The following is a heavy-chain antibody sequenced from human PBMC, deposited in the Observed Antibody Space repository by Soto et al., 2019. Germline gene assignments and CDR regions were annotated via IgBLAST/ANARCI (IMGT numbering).Heavy chain of an antibody. CDR2: IYYSGST. CDR3: ARNRYDFWSGYSPDAFDI. V-gene: IGHV4-59*08. D-gene: IGHD3-3*01. J-gene: IGHJ3*02. Sequence: SETLSLTCTVSGCSISSYYWSWIRQPPGKGLEWIGYIYYSGSTNYNPSLKSRVTISVDTSKNQFSLKLSSVTAADTAVYYCARNRYDFWSGYSPDAFDIWGQGTMVTVSS. CDR1: GCSISSYY.